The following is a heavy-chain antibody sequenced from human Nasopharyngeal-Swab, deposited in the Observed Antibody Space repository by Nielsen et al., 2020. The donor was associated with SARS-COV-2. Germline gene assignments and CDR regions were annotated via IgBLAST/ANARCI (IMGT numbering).Heavy chain of an antibody. J-gene: IGHJ6*02. Sequence: GGSLRLSCKGSGYSFTSYWIGWVRQMPGKGLEWMGIIYPGDSDTRYSPSFQGQVTISADKSISTAYLQWSSLKASDTAMYYCARSMPSRYYYYGMDVWAKGPRSPSP. CDR1: GYSFTSYW. V-gene: IGHV5-51*01. CDR2: IYPGDSDT. CDR3: ARSMPSRYYYYGMDV. D-gene: IGHD2-2*01.